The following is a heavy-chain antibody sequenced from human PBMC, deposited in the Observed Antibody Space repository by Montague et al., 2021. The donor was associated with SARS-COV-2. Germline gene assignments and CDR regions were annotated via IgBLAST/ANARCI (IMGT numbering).Heavy chain of an antibody. Sequence: SETLSLTCTVSGGSISNYHWNWIRQPPGKGLEWIAYIYYSGSTNYNPSLQSRVTISVATSRNQFSLRLTSVTAADTAVYDCARQLRVRRTWQVGDYNHYGMDVWGQGTTVSVSS. D-gene: IGHD3-10*01. J-gene: IGHJ6*02. CDR3: ARQLRVRRTWQVGDYNHYGMDV. V-gene: IGHV4-59*08. CDR2: IYYSGST. CDR1: GGSISNYH.